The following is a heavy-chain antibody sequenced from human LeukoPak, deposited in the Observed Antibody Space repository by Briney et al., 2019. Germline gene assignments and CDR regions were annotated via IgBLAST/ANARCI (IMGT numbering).Heavy chain of an antibody. CDR1: GXTVSSNY. Sequence: PGGSLRLSCAASGXTVSSNYMTWARQAPGKGLESVSILYSSGSTYYADSVKGRFSISRDSSKNTLYLQMNSLRAEDTAVYYCARGRAPYFDYWGQGTLVTVSS. CDR3: ARGRAPYFDY. J-gene: IGHJ4*02. CDR2: LYSSGST. D-gene: IGHD1-26*01. V-gene: IGHV3-53*01.